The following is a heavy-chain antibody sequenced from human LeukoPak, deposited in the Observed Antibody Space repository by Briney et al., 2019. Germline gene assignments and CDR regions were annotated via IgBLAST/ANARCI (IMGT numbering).Heavy chain of an antibody. D-gene: IGHD5-12*01. CDR3: ATSGYAEIASDYYYYYMDV. V-gene: IGHV1-8*01. CDR1: GYTFTSYD. Sequence: SVKVSCKASGYTFTSYDINWVRQATGQGLEWMGWINPNSGNTGYAQKFQGRVTMTRNTSISTVYMELSSLRSEDTAVYYCATSGYAEIASDYYYYYMDVWGKGTTVTVSS. CDR2: INPNSGNT. J-gene: IGHJ6*03.